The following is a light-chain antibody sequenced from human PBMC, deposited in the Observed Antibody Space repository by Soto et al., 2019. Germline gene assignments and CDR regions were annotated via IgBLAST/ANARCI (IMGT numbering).Light chain of an antibody. Sequence: EIVLTRSPGTLSLSPGERSTLSCSASQSFFCSYLAWYQQKPGQAPRRRIYGASNSATGIPDRFSGSGSGADLTLTISRLEPEDFAVYYCQQYGSSPWTFGQGTKVEI. CDR2: GAS. CDR1: QSFFCSY. V-gene: IGKV3-20*01. CDR3: QQYGSSPWT. J-gene: IGKJ1*01.